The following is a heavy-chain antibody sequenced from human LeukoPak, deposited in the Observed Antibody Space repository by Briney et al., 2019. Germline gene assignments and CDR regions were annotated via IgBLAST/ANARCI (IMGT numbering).Heavy chain of an antibody. CDR3: TKGGGSGTKEVIDY. V-gene: IGHV3-30*18. D-gene: IGHD3-10*01. CDR2: ISYDGSKK. CDR1: RFTFSNYG. Sequence: PGGSLRLSCAASRFTFSNYGMHWVRQAPGKGLEWVAVISYDGSKKYYADSVKGRFTISRDNSKNTLYLQMNSLRVEDTALYYCTKGGGSGTKEVIDYWGQGTLVTVSS. J-gene: IGHJ4*02.